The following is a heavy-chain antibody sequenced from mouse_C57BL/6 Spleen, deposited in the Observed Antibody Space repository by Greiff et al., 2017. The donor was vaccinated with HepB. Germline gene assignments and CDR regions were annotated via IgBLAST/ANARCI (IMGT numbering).Heavy chain of an antibody. J-gene: IGHJ1*03. CDR3: ALNSKRDWYFDV. V-gene: IGHV14-2*01. D-gene: IGHD2-5*01. CDR2: IDPEDGET. CDR1: GFNIKDYY. Sequence: EVQLQQSGAELVKPGASVKLSCTASGFNIKDYYMHWVKQRTEQCLEWIGRIDPEDGETKYAPKFQGKATITSDTSSNTTYLQLSSLTSEDTAVYYCALNSKRDWYFDVWSKGTTVTVAS.